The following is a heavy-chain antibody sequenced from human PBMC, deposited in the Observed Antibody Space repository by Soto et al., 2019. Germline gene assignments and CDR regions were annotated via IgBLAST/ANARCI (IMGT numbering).Heavy chain of an antibody. CDR3: ATDGSIAAAGTGG. Sequence: ASVKGSWKGAGYGLTEVSMHWVRQAPGKGLEWMGGFDPEDGETIYAQKFQGRVTMTEDTSTDTAYMELSSLRSEDTAVYYCATDGSIAAAGTGGWGQGTLVTVP. CDR1: GYGLTEVS. J-gene: IGHJ4*02. V-gene: IGHV1-24*01. D-gene: IGHD6-13*01. CDR2: FDPEDGET.